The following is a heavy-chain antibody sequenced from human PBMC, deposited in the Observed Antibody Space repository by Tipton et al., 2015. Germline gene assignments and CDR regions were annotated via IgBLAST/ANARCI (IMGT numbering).Heavy chain of an antibody. Sequence: TLSLTCTVSGGSISNSNYYWGWIRQPPGKGLEWIGSLSYSGKTDYNPPLRSRVTISVDTSKNQFSLKLSSVIAADTAVYYCARDLEHGMDVWGQGTTVTVSS. CDR1: GGSISNSNYY. D-gene: IGHD5-24*01. CDR3: ARDLEHGMDV. J-gene: IGHJ6*02. V-gene: IGHV4-39*07. CDR2: LSYSGKT.